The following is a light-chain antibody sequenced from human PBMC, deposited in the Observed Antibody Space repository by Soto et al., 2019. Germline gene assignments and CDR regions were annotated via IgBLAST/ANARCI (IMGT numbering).Light chain of an antibody. CDR3: QQYGRSPWT. CDR2: GAS. CDR1: QSVSNNY. Sequence: EIVLTQSPGTLSLSPGERATLSCRASQSVSNNYLAWYQQKPGQAPRLLIYGASSRATGIPDRFSGSGSGTDFTLTISRLEPEDFAVYYCQQYGRSPWTFGQGTKVDI. J-gene: IGKJ1*01. V-gene: IGKV3-20*01.